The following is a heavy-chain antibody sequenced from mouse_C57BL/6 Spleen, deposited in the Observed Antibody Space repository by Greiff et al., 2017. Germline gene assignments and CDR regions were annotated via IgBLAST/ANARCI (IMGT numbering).Heavy chain of an antibody. D-gene: IGHD1-1*01. CDR1: GFTFSSYA. V-gene: IGHV5-9-1*02. CDR3: TSHYYGSSYYFDY. CDR2: ISSGGDYI. Sequence: EVQVVESGEGLVKPGGSLKLSCAASGFTFSSYAMSWVRQTPEKRLEWVAYISSGGDYIYYADTVKGRFTISRDNARNTLYLQMSSLKSEDTAMYYCTSHYYGSSYYFDYWGQGTTLTVSS. J-gene: IGHJ2*01.